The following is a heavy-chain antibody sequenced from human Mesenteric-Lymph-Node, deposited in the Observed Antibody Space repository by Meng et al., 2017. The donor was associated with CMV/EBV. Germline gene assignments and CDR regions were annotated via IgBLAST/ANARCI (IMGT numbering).Heavy chain of an antibody. D-gene: IGHD1-26*01. CDR3: AKGGSGSYPTYGMDV. Sequence: GGSLRLSCAASGFTFSNYGMHWVRQAPGKGLEWVAFIRFDGSYKYYADSVKGRFTISRDNSKNTLYLQMNSLRAEDTAVYYCAKGGSGSYPTYGMDVWGQGTTVTVSS. J-gene: IGHJ6*02. CDR2: IRFDGSYK. V-gene: IGHV3-30*02. CDR1: GFTFSNYG.